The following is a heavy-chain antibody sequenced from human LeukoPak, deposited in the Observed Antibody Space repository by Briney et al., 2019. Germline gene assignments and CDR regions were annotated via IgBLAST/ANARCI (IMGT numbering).Heavy chain of an antibody. Sequence: SETLSLTCAVYGGSFSGYYWSWIRQPPGKGLEWIGEINHSGSTNYNPSLKSRVTISVDTSKNQFSLKLSSVTAADTAVYYCARVRPYYYGSGSYPYVWGQGTTVTVSS. D-gene: IGHD3-10*01. CDR2: INHSGST. CDR1: GGSFSGYY. CDR3: ARVRPYYYGSGSYPYV. J-gene: IGHJ6*02. V-gene: IGHV4-34*01.